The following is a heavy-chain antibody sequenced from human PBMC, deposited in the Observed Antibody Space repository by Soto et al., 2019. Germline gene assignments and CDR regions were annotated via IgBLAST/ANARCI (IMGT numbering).Heavy chain of an antibody. Sequence: QITFKESGPTLVNPTQTLTLTCTFSGFSLTTSGVGVGWIRQPPGKVLEWLALIYWDGDKRYSPSLKTRLTITKDTSKNQVVLTMTNMDPVDTTTYYCARGLGSSWYSWFDPWGQGSLVTVSS. CDR1: GFSLTTSGVG. CDR3: ARGLGSSWYSWFDP. V-gene: IGHV2-5*02. CDR2: IYWDGDK. D-gene: IGHD6-13*01. J-gene: IGHJ5*02.